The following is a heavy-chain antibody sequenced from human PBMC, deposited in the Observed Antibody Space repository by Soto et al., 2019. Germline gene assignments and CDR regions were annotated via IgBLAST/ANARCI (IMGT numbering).Heavy chain of an antibody. CDR2: INAGNGNT. V-gene: IGHV1-3*05. CDR3: ARGGWWLFDY. CDR1: GYTFTSYA. D-gene: IGHD2-8*02. Sequence: QVQLVQSGAEEKKPGASVKVSCKASGYTFTSYAIHWVRQAPGQRLEWMGWINAGNGNTKYSQKFQGRVTITRDTSASTAYMELSSLKSEDTAVSYCARGGWWLFDYWGQGTLVTVSS. J-gene: IGHJ4*02.